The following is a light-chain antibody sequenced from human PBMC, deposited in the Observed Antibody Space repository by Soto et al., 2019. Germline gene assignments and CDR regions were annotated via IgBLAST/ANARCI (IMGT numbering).Light chain of an antibody. J-gene: IGKJ1*01. CDR1: QGIYDS. CDR3: QQLHNYPRT. V-gene: IGKV1D-13*01. CDR2: AVS. Sequence: AIQLTQSPSSLSASVGDRVTITCRASQGIYDSLAWYQQKPGRAPNLLIYAVSRLQSGVPSRFSGSGSETEFTLTINNRQPEDFAIYYCQQLHNYPRTFGQGTKVEVK.